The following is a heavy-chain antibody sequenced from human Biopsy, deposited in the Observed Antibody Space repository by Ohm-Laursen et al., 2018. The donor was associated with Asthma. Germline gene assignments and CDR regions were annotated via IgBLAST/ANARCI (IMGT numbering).Heavy chain of an antibody. CDR3: ARDGPVGAPSDY. D-gene: IGHD1-26*01. CDR2: INPNSGAT. CDR1: GYPFIGYH. V-gene: IGHV1-2*06. Sequence: ASVKVSCKASGYPFIGYHIHWMRQAPGQGLEWMGRINPNSGATNCAQKFQGRVTMTTDTSTSTAYMELRSLRSDDTAVYYCARDGPVGAPSDYWGQGTLVTVSS. J-gene: IGHJ4*02.